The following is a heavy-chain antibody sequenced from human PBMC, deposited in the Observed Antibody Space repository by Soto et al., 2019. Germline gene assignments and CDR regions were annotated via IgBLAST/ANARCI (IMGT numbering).Heavy chain of an antibody. CDR1: GFSLNTSGVG. Sequence: QITLKESGPTLVKPTQTLTLTCTFSGFSLNTSGVGVGWVRQPPGKALEWLAVIYWTGDKRYSPSLKSRLSITDDTSKDQVVLTMTNMDPVDTAIFFCAHKRPRTTSAFDVWGQGTMVTVSS. J-gene: IGHJ3*01. CDR3: AHKRPRTTSAFDV. V-gene: IGHV2-5*01. D-gene: IGHD1-7*01. CDR2: IYWTGDK.